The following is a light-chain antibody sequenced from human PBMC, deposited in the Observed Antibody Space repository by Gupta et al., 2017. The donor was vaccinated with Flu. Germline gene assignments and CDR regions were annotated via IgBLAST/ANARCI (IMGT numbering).Light chain of an antibody. Sequence: SITISCTGSSSDVGGYRQVSWYQQHPGKAPKLLIFDVSDRPSGVSYRFSGYKSGNTASLTISGLQAEDEADYYCNSYTSSSTYVVGPGTKVTVL. CDR3: NSYTSSSTYV. CDR2: DVS. CDR1: SSDVGGYRQ. V-gene: IGLV2-14*04. J-gene: IGLJ1*01.